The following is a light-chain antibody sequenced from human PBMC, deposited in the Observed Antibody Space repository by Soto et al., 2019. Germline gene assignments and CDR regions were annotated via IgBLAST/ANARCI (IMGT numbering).Light chain of an antibody. CDR3: QSYDSSLRGV. CDR2: GNS. J-gene: IGLJ2*01. V-gene: IGLV1-40*01. CDR1: SSNIGAGYD. Sequence: QSVLTQPPSVSGAPGQRVTISCTGSSSNIGAGYDVHWYQQLPGTAPKLLIYGNSNRPSGVPDRFSGSKSGTSASLAITGLQAEDEADYYCQSYDSSLRGVFGGGTKPTVL.